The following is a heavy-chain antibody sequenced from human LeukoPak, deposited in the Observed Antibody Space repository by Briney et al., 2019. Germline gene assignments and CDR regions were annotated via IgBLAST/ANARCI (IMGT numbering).Heavy chain of an antibody. CDR2: ISSSSSYI. J-gene: IGHJ4*02. CDR1: GGSISSSS. D-gene: IGHD2-15*01. Sequence: ETLSLTCTVSGGSISSSSYYWGWIRQPPGKGLEWVSSISSSSSYIYYADSVKGRFTISRDNAKNSLYLQMNSLRAEDTAVYYCARDRYCSGGSCYANLIDYWGQGTLVTVSS. V-gene: IGHV3-21*01. CDR3: ARDRYCSGGSCYANLIDY.